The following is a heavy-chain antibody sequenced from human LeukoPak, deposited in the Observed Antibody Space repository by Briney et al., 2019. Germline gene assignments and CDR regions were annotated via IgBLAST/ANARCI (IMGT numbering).Heavy chain of an antibody. V-gene: IGHV4-61*02. CDR1: GGSISSGGYY. CDR2: MYTSGST. CDR3: VRDRDYGDYD. J-gene: IGHJ4*02. D-gene: IGHD4-17*01. Sequence: SETLSLTCTVSGGSISSGGYYWSWIRQPAGMGLEWIGRMYTSGSTNYNPSLKSRVTISIDTTKNQFSLKLSSVTAADTAVYYCVRDRDYGDYDWGQGTLVTVSS.